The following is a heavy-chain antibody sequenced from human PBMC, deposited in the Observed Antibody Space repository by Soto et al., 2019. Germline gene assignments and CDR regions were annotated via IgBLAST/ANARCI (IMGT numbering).Heavy chain of an antibody. D-gene: IGHD6-13*01. V-gene: IGHV3-30-3*01. CDR1: GFTFSSYA. J-gene: IGHJ6*02. CDR2: ISYDGSNK. Sequence: GSLRLSCAASGFTFSSYAMHWVRQAPGKGLEWVAVISYDGSNKYYADSVKGRFTISRDNSKNTLYLQMNSLRAEDTAVYYCAREGDGAAAGRDYYGMDVWGQGTTVTVSS. CDR3: AREGDGAAAGRDYYGMDV.